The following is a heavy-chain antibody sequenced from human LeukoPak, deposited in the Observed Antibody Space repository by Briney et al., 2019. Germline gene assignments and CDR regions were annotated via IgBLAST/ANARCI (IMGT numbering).Heavy chain of an antibody. Sequence: ASVKVSCKVFGYTLTELSMHWVRQAPGKGLEWMGGFDPEDGETIYAQKFQGRVTMTEDTSTDTAYMELSSLRSEDTAVYYCATDPLGAGIFDYWGQGTLVTVSS. CDR2: FDPEDGET. CDR1: GYTLTELS. CDR3: ATDPLGAGIFDY. D-gene: IGHD6-19*01. J-gene: IGHJ4*02. V-gene: IGHV1-24*01.